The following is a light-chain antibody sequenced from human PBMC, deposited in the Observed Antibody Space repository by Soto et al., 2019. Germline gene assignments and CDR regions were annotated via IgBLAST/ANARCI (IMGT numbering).Light chain of an antibody. Sequence: EVVLTQSPGTLSLSPGERATLSCRASQSISSTYLGWYQQKPGQAPRLLIYGASSRATGIPDRFNGGGSGTDFTLTISRLEPEDFAVYYCQQYGISPTFGQGTKLEIK. CDR1: QSISSTY. CDR3: QQYGISPT. J-gene: IGKJ2*01. CDR2: GAS. V-gene: IGKV3-20*01.